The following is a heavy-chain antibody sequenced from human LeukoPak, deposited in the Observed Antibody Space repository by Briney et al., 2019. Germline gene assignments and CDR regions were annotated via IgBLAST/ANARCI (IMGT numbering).Heavy chain of an antibody. Sequence: PSETLSLTCTVSGGSISSSSYYWGWIRQPPGKGLEWIGSIYYSGSTYYNPSLKSRVTISVDTSKNQFSLKLSSVTAADTAVYYCASRGIAVAGPFDYWGQGTLVTVS. CDR3: ASRGIAVAGPFDY. D-gene: IGHD6-19*01. V-gene: IGHV4-39*01. CDR1: GGSISSSSYY. J-gene: IGHJ4*02. CDR2: IYYSGST.